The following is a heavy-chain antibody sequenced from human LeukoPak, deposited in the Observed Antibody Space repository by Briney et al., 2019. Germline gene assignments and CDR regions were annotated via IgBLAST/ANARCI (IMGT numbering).Heavy chain of an antibody. J-gene: IGHJ6*03. V-gene: IGHV5-51*01. CDR1: GYSFTSYW. CDR3: ASTGNWNYNYYYYMDV. D-gene: IGHD1-20*01. Sequence: GESLKISCKGSGYSFTSYWIGWVRQMPGKGLEWMGIVYPGDSDTRYSPSFQGQVTISADKSISTAYLQWSSLKASDTAMYYCASTGNWNYNYYYYMDVWGKGTTVTVSS. CDR2: VYPGDSDT.